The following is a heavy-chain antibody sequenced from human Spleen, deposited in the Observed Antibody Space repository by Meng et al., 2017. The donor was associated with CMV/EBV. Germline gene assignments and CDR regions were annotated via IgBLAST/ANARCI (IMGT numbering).Heavy chain of an antibody. V-gene: IGHV4-59*01. CDR3: ARDRAALGYYYYTMDV. CDR2: IYYSGST. Sequence: GSLRLSCTVSGHPITTYYWSWIRQLPGKGLEWIGYIYYSGSTNYNPSLRGRVSISIDTSKNQFSLELRSVTAADTAMYYCARDRAALGYYYYTMDVWGQGTTVTVSS. CDR1: GHPITTYY. D-gene: IGHD2-15*01. J-gene: IGHJ6*02.